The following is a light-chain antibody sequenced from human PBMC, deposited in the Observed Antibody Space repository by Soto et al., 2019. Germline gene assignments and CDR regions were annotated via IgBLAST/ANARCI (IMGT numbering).Light chain of an antibody. Sequence: QSVLTQPPSVSGAPGQRVTISCAGTSSNIGAGYGVHWYQQLPGRAPKLVIYDNHKRPSGIPDRFSASKSGTSATLAITGLQTGDEADYHCGTWDSSLRIVVFGGGTKLTVL. CDR2: DNH. CDR1: SSNIGAGY. CDR3: GTWDSSLRIVV. J-gene: IGLJ2*01. V-gene: IGLV1-51*01.